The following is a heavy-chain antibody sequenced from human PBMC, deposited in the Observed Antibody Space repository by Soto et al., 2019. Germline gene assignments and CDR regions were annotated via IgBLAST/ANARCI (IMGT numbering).Heavy chain of an antibody. CDR2: ISGSGGST. CDR3: AKYVGSGWQYYFDY. CDR1: GITFNSYA. D-gene: IGHD6-19*01. V-gene: IGHV3-23*01. J-gene: IGHJ4*02. Sequence: QAVGCLRLSCAASGITFNSYAMSWVRQAPGKGLEWVSAISGSGGSTYYADSVKGRFTISRDNSENTLYLQMNSLRAKDTAVYYCAKYVGSGWQYYFDYWGQGTLVTVSS.